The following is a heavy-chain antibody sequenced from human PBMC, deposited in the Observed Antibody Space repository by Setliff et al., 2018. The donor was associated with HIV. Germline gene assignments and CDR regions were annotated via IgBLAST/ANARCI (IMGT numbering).Heavy chain of an antibody. CDR1: GASISSISYY. CDR2: IFYSGST. V-gene: IGHV4-39*07. D-gene: IGHD3-10*01. CDR3: ARGGGAGSYSRPSWFDP. Sequence: SETLSLTCSVPGASISSISYYWGWIRQPPGKGLEWIGSIFYSGSTFYNPSLKRRVTISADTSKNQFSLKMGSLTAADTAVYYCARGGGAGSYSRPSWFDPWGQGTLVTVSS. J-gene: IGHJ5*02.